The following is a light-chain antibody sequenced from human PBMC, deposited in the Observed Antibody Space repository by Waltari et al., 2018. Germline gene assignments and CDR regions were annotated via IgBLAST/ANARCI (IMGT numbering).Light chain of an antibody. Sequence: SYQLTQPPSVPVSPGQTARTPCSGDALPKQYAHWYQQKPGQVPVLVIEKESERPSGIPERFSGYSSGTTVTLTISGVQAEDEADYYCQSGDSSGVGVFGGGTKLTVL. CDR2: KES. CDR1: ALPKQY. CDR3: QSGDSSGVGV. V-gene: IGLV3-25*03. J-gene: IGLJ3*02.